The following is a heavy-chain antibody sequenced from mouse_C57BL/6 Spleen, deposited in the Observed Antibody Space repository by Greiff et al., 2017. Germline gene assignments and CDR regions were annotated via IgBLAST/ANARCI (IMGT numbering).Heavy chain of an antibody. J-gene: IGHJ1*03. CDR1: GYTFTSYW. Sequence: QVQLQQPGAELVRPGTSVKLSCKASGYTFTSYWMHWVKQRPGQGLEWIGVIDPSDSYTNYNQKFKGKATWTVDTSSSTAYMQLSSLTSEDSAVYYCATGNWYFDVWGTGTTVTVSS. D-gene: IGHD4-1*01. CDR2: IDPSDSYT. CDR3: ATGNWYFDV. V-gene: IGHV1-59*01.